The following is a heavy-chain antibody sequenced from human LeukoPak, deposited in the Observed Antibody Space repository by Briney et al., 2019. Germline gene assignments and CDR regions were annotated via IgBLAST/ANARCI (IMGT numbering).Heavy chain of an antibody. CDR3: AKDRARTYYDILTGYYPESGIDY. CDR1: GFTFSSYG. D-gene: IGHD3-9*01. Sequence: QSGGSLRLSCAASGFTFSSYGMSWVRQAPGKGLEWVSAISASGGSTYYADSVKGRFSISRDNSKSTLYLQMNSLRAEDTAVYYCAKDRARTYYDILTGYYPESGIDYWGQGTLVTVSS. V-gene: IGHV3-23*01. J-gene: IGHJ4*02. CDR2: ISASGGST.